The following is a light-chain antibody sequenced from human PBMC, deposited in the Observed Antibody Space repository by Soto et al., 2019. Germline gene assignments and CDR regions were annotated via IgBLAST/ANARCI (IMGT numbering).Light chain of an antibody. CDR1: QSISSY. Sequence: DIQMTQSPSSLSASVGDRVIISCRASQSISSYLNWYQQKPGKAPKLLIYAASSLQSGVPSRFSGSGSGTDFTLTISSLQPEDFATYYCQQSYSTPWTFGQGTKVESK. J-gene: IGKJ1*01. CDR2: AAS. CDR3: QQSYSTPWT. V-gene: IGKV1-39*01.